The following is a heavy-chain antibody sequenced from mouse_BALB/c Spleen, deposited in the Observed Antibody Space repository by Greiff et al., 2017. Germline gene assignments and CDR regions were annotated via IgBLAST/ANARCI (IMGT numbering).Heavy chain of an antibody. CDR3: ARGGTTVVAPYYYAMDY. Sequence: EVKLMESGGGLVQPGGSRKLSCAASGFTFSSFGMHWVRQAPEKGLEWVAYISSGSSTIYYADTVKGRFTISRDNPKNTLFLQMTSLRSEDTAMYYCARGGTTVVAPYYYAMDYWGQGTSVTVSS. CDR2: ISSGSSTI. D-gene: IGHD1-1*01. CDR1: GFTFSSFG. J-gene: IGHJ4*01. V-gene: IGHV5-17*02.